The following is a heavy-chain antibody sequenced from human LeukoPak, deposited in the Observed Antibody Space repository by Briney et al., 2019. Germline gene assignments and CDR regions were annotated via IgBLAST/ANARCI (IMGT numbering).Heavy chain of an antibody. J-gene: IGHJ3*02. CDR3: HPTPSGYYGRDAFDI. Sequence: SQTLSLTCAVSGGSISSGGYSWSWIRQPPGKGLEWIGYIYHSGSTYYNPSLKSRVTISVDRSKNQFSLKLSSVTAADTAVYYCHPTPSGYYGRDAFDIWGQGTMVTVSS. CDR1: GGSISSGGYS. D-gene: IGHD3-22*01. V-gene: IGHV4-30-2*01. CDR2: IYHSGST.